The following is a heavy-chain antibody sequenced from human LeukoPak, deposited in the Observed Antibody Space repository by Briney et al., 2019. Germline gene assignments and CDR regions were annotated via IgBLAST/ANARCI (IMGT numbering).Heavy chain of an antibody. CDR2: ISSSSSYI. D-gene: IGHD2-15*01. CDR3: ARDRKYCSGGSCYWYFDY. CDR1: GFTFSSYS. J-gene: IGHJ4*02. V-gene: IGHV3-21*01. Sequence: PGGSLRLSCAASGFTFSSYSMNWVRQAPGKGLEWVSSISSSSSYIYYADSVKGRFTISRDNAKNSLYLQMNSLRAEDTAVYYCARDRKYCSGGSCYWYFDYWGQGTLVTVSS.